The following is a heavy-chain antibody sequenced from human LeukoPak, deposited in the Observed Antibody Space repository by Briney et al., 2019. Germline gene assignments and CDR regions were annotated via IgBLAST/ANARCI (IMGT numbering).Heavy chain of an antibody. V-gene: IGHV1-69*04. CDR2: IIPILGIA. CDR3: ARVESREQRLDPGDY. Sequence: SVKVSCKASGGTFSSYAISWVRQAPGQGLEWMGRIIPILGIANYAQKFQGRVTITADKSTSTAYMELSSLRSEDTAVYYCARVESREQRLDPGDYWGQGTLVTVSS. J-gene: IGHJ4*02. D-gene: IGHD6-25*01. CDR1: GGTFSSYA.